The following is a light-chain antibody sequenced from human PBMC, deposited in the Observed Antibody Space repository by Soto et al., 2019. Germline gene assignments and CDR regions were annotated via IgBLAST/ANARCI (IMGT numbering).Light chain of an antibody. V-gene: IGKV2D-29*01. CDR2: EVS. CDR1: HSLLHIDGNTY. Sequence: EIGMTQTPLSLSVTPGQPASISCKSSHSLLHIDGNTYLYWYLQKSGQPPQLLIYEVSKRFSGVPDRFSGSGAGTDFTLKISRVEAEDVGVYFCMQRIHLRTFGQGTKVEI. CDR3: MQRIHLRT. J-gene: IGKJ1*01.